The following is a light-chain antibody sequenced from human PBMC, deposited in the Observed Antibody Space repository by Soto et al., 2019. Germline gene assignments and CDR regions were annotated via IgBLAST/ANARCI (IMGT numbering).Light chain of an antibody. CDR3: SSYTSAGTPLV. CDR2: DVS. J-gene: IGLJ2*01. Sequence: QAVLTQPASVSGSPGQSITISCTGTGSDVGGYNYVSWYQQHPGKAPKVMIYDVSNRPSGVSNRFSGSKSGNTASLTISGLQAEDEADYYCSSYTSAGTPLVFGGGTKLTVL. CDR1: GSDVGGYNY. V-gene: IGLV2-14*01.